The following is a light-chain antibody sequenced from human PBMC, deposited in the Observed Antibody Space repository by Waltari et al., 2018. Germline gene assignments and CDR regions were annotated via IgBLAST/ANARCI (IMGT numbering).Light chain of an antibody. J-gene: IGKJ3*01. CDR1: QYIGDY. Sequence: VLTQSPATLSLSPGDRATLSCRASQYIGDYLAWYQQKPGQAPRLLMSEASNRATGVPDRFSASGSGTDFTLTVSSLEPEDFAVYYCQQYGSSPPFTFGPGTKVDIK. CDR2: EAS. CDR3: QQYGSSPPFT. V-gene: IGKV3-20*01.